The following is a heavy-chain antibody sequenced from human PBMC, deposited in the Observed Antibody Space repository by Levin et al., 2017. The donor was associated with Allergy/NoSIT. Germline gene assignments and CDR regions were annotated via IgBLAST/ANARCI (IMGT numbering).Heavy chain of an antibody. Sequence: GGSLRLSCAASGFTFSSSWMHWVRQAPGKGLVWVSRINSDGSSTTYADSVKGRCTISRDNAKNTLYLHMNSLRAEDTAVYYCASPRHLDAFDIWGQGTMVTVSS. CDR1: GFTFSSSW. CDR3: ASPRHLDAFDI. CDR2: INSDGSST. J-gene: IGHJ3*02. V-gene: IGHV3-74*01.